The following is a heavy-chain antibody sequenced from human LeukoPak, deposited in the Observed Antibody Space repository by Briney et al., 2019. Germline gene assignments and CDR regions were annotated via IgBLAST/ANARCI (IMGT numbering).Heavy chain of an antibody. Sequence: GASVKVSCKASGGTFSSYAISWMRQAPGQGLEWMGGIIPIFGTANYAQKFQGRVTITADKSTSTAYMELSSLRSEDTAVYYCASILWSGYLRDAFDIWGQGTMVTVSS. CDR3: ASILWSGYLRDAFDI. V-gene: IGHV1-69*06. CDR1: GGTFSSYA. D-gene: IGHD3-3*01. CDR2: IIPIFGTA. J-gene: IGHJ3*02.